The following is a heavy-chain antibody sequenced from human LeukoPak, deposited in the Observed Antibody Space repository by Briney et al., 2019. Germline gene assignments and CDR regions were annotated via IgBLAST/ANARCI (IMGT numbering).Heavy chain of an antibody. J-gene: IGHJ5*02. CDR2: IYHTGST. CDR1: GGSFSSTSYY. Sequence: SETLSLACTVSGGSFSSTSYYWGWIRQPPGKGLEWIANIYHTGSTNYNPSLKSRVTISVDTSANQFSLKLNSVTAADTAVYYCARPIRSRDNNWFDPWGQGTLVIVSS. CDR3: ARPIRSRDNNWFDP. V-gene: IGHV4-39*01. D-gene: IGHD3-10*01.